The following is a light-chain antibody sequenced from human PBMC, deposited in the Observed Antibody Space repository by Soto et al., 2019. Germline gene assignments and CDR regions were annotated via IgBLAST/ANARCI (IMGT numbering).Light chain of an antibody. J-gene: IGKJ5*01. V-gene: IGKV3-11*01. CDR1: QIVSSY. CDR3: QQRSTWPPIT. Sequence: EIVMTQSPATLSVSPGHIVSFSCCVIQIVSSYLAWYQQQPGQDPRLLLYDASNRATGIVARFSGSRAGTEFIITIISREPEDYVVYYCQQRSTWPPITFGQGTRLEIK. CDR2: DAS.